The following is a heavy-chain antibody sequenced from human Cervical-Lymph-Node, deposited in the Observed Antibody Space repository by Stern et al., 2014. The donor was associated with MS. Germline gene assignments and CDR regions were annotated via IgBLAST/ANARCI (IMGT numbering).Heavy chain of an antibody. CDR1: GFTFSGFL. CDR3: ARGLAVTGTGY. D-gene: IGHD2-21*02. J-gene: IGHJ4*02. Sequence: EVQLVESGGGLVQPGGSLRLSCAASGFTFSGFLMTWVRQAPGKGLEWVANIRQDGSEKSYVESVKGRFTVSRDNTKNLLYLQMSSLRPEDTAVYYCARGLAVTGTGYWGQGTLVTVSS. CDR2: IRQDGSEK. V-gene: IGHV3-7*01.